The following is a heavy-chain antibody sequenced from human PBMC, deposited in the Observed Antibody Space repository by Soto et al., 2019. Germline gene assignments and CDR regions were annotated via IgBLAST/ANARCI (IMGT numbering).Heavy chain of an antibody. V-gene: IGHV6-1*01. CDR1: GDSVSSNSAA. J-gene: IGHJ5*02. CDR2: TYYRSKWYN. D-gene: IGHD3-3*01. CDR3: ARHAYYDFWSGYLNWFDR. Sequence: PSQTLSLTCAISGDSVSSNSAAWNWIRQSPSRGLEWLGRTYYRSKWYNDYAVSVKSRITIHPDTSKNQFSLQLNSVTPEDTAVYYCARHAYYDFWSGYLNWFDRWGQGTLVSV.